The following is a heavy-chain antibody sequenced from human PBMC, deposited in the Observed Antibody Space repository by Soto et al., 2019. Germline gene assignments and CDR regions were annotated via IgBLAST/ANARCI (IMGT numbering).Heavy chain of an antibody. Sequence: VASVKVSCKASGYTFTSYDINWVRQATGQGLEWMGWMKPNSGNTGYAQRFQGRVTMTRNTSISTAYMELSSLRSEDTAVYYCARPSSGWSYSFDYWGQGTLVTVSS. CDR1: GYTFTSYD. CDR2: MKPNSGNT. J-gene: IGHJ4*02. D-gene: IGHD6-19*01. CDR3: ARPSSGWSYSFDY. V-gene: IGHV1-8*01.